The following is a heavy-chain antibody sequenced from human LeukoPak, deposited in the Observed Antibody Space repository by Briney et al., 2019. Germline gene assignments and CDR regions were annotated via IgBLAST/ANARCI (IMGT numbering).Heavy chain of an antibody. CDR3: AKFACSSTSCSLPFEY. V-gene: IGHV3-23*01. CDR2: TSVTGIST. D-gene: IGHD2-2*01. J-gene: IGHJ4*02. CDR1: GFTFSSYA. Sequence: GGSLRLSCAASGFTFSSYAMSWVRQAPGKGLEWVSGTSVTGISTYYADSVKGRFTISRDNSKNTLYLQMNSLRAEDTAVYYCAKFACSSTSCSLPFEYWGQGTLVTVSS.